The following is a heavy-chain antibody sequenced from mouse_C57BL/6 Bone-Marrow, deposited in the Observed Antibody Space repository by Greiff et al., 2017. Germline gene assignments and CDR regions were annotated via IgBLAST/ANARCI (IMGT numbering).Heavy chain of an antibody. Sequence: QVHVKQPGAELVMPGASVKLSCKASGYTFTSYWMHWVKQRPGQGLEWIGEIDPSDSYTNYNQKFKGKSTLTVDTSTSTAYMQLSSLTSEDSAVYYGARGPYLPAMDYWGQGTSVTVSS. D-gene: IGHD6-1*01. CDR3: ARGPYLPAMDY. CDR1: GYTFTSYW. J-gene: IGHJ4*01. CDR2: IDPSDSYT. V-gene: IGHV1-69*01.